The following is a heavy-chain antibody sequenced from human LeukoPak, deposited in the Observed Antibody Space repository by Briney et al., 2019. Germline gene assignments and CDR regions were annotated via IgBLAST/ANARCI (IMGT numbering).Heavy chain of an antibody. V-gene: IGHV4-59*08. J-gene: IGHJ5*02. D-gene: IGHD6-6*01. CDR3: ARHSGYSSSSNWFDP. CDR1: GGSISSYY. CDR2: IYYSGST. Sequence: PSETLSLTCTVSGGSISSYYWSWIRQPPGKGLEWIGYIYYSGSTNYNPSLKSRATISVDTSKNQFSLKLSSVTAADTAVYYCARHSGYSSSSNWFDPWGQGTLVTVSS.